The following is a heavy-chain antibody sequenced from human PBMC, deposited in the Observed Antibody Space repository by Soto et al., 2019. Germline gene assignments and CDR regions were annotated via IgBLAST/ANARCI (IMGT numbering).Heavy chain of an antibody. D-gene: IGHD2-2*01. CDR3: ARSQGSSTSLEIYYYYCYGMDV. Sequence: QVQLVQSGAEVKKPGSSVKVSCKASGGTFGSYAIIWVRQAPGQGLEWRGGIIPIPGTANYAQKFQGRVTIAADESTSTAYRELSSLRSEDTAVYYCARSQGSSTSLEIYYYYCYGMDVWGQGTTVTVSS. V-gene: IGHV1-69*01. J-gene: IGHJ6*02. CDR1: GGTFGSYA. CDR2: IIPIPGTA.